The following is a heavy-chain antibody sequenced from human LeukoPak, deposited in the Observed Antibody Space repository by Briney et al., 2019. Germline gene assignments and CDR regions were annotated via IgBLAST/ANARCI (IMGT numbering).Heavy chain of an antibody. CDR3: AKDLEGWGRGLLPLAY. V-gene: IGHV3-30-3*01. CDR1: GFTFSSYA. J-gene: IGHJ4*02. Sequence: PGGSLRLSCAASGFTFSSYAMHWVRQAPGKGLEWVAVISYDGSNKYYADSVKGRFTISRDNSKNTLYLQMNSLRAEDTAVYYCAKDLEGWGRGLLPLAYWGQGTLVTVSS. D-gene: IGHD4-17*01. CDR2: ISYDGSNK.